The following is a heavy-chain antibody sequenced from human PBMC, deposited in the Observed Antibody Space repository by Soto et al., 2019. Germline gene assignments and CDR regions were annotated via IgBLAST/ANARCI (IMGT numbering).Heavy chain of an antibody. CDR2: ISSTSGTI. CDR3: ANQKIRFSVAGTLYGLGV. Sequence: GGSQRLSCEASGFVFSTYSMNWVRQAPGKGLEWISYISSTSGTIYYADSVKGRFTIFRDNAKNSLFLQMNGLRDDDTAVYYCANQKIRFSVAGTLYGLGVWGQGTTVTVSS. CDR1: GFVFSTYS. V-gene: IGHV3-48*02. J-gene: IGHJ6*02. D-gene: IGHD6-19*01.